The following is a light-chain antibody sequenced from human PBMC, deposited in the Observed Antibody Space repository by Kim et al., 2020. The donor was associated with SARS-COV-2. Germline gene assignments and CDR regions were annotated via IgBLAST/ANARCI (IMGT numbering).Light chain of an antibody. CDR2: GVS. CDR1: QGIGYD. V-gene: IGKV1-6*01. Sequence: SASVGDRVTITCRASQGIGYDLGWYQQSTGIAPTLLISGVSSLQSGVPSRFSGCVSGTDFTLTISSLQPEDFATYYCLQHYNYPYTFGQGTKLEI. CDR3: LQHYNYPYT. J-gene: IGKJ2*01.